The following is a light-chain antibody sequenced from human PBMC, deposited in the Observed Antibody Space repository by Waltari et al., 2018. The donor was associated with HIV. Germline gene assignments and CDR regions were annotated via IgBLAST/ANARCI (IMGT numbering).Light chain of an antibody. CDR2: DVS. J-gene: IGLJ3*02. CDR1: SSDIGGYNY. Sequence: QSALTQPASVSGSPGQSITISCTGTSSDIGGYNYVSWHQHHPGKAPKLIIFDVSNPSSGVSNRFSGSKSGNTASLIISGLLAEDDADYYCSSYTSGTTWVCGGGTKLTVL. V-gene: IGLV2-14*03. CDR3: SSYTSGTTWV.